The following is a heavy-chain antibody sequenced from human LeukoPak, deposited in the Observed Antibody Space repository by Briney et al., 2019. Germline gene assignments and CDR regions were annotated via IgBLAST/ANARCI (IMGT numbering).Heavy chain of an antibody. V-gene: IGHV3-7*01. J-gene: IGHJ4*02. D-gene: IGHD4-11*01. CDR2: IKQDGSEK. CDR3: AREKSVEVSLDY. CDR1: GFTFSSYW. Sequence: GGSLRLPCAASGFTFSSYWMSWVRQAPGKGLKWVANIKQDGSEKYYVDSVKGRFTISRDNAKNSLYLQMNSLRAEDTAVYYCAREKSVEVSLDYWGQGTLVTVSS.